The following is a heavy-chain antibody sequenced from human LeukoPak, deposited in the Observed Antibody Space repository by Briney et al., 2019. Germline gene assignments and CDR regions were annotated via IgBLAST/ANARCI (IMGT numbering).Heavy chain of an antibody. CDR2: ISGSGGST. Sequence: PGGSLRLSCAASGFTFSSYAMSWVRQAPGKGLEWVSAISGSGGSTYYADSVKGRFTISRDNSKNTLYLQMNSLRAEDTAVYYCAKDLKQWLLLYSFDYWGQGPWSPSPQ. D-gene: IGHD6-19*01. CDR1: GFTFSSYA. J-gene: IGHJ4*02. V-gene: IGHV3-23*01. CDR3: AKDLKQWLLLYSFDY.